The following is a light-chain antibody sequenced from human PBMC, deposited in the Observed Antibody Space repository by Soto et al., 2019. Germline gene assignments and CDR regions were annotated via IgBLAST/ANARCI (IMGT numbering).Light chain of an antibody. CDR3: QQADTCPIT. CDR1: QNISSW. CDR2: SAS. V-gene: IGKV1-12*01. J-gene: IGKJ5*01. Sequence: DIQMTQSPSSVSAYTGDRVTITCRASQNISSWIAWYQQKPVKAPKLLIYSASSLHSGVPARFSVSGSATDFTLTISGLQPEDLATYYCQQADTCPITFGQGTRLEIK.